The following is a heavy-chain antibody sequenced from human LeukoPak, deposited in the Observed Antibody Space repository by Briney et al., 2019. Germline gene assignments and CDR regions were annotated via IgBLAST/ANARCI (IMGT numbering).Heavy chain of an antibody. D-gene: IGHD2-15*01. CDR1: GYTFTGYY. CDR3: ARGYCSGGSCYNWFDP. V-gene: IGHV1-2*06. CDR2: INPNSGGT. J-gene: IGHJ5*02. Sequence: ASVKVSCKASGYTFTGYYMHWVRQAPGQGLEWMGRINPNSGGTNYAQKFQGRVTMTRDTSISTAYMELSRLRSDDTAVYYCARGYCSGGSCYNWFDPWGRGTLVTVSS.